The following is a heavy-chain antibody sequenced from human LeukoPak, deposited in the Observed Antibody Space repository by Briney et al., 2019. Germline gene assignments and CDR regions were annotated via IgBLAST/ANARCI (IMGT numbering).Heavy chain of an antibody. CDR2: IKSVVDGGTR. CDR1: GFTFRNGW. D-gene: IGHD6-25*01. V-gene: IGHV3-15*01. CDR3: TTAPAAVDY. J-gene: IGHJ4*02. Sequence: GGSLRLSCATSGFTFRNGWMSWVRQAPGKGLEWVGRIKSVVDGGTRDYAAPVKDRFTISRDDSKNTLYLQMNSLKTDDTAVYYCTTAPAAVDYWGQGTLVTVPS.